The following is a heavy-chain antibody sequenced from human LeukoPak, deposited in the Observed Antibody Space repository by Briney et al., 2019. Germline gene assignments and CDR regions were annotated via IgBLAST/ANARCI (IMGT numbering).Heavy chain of an antibody. V-gene: IGHV1-69*04. CDR1: GYTFTSYY. Sequence: SVKVSCKASGYTFTSYYMHWVRQAPGQGLEWMGRIIPILGIANYAQKFQGRVTITADKSTSTAYMELSSLRSEDTAVYYCARGSYQLPSAFDYWGQGTLVTVSS. J-gene: IGHJ4*02. D-gene: IGHD2-2*01. CDR3: ARGSYQLPSAFDY. CDR2: IIPILGIA.